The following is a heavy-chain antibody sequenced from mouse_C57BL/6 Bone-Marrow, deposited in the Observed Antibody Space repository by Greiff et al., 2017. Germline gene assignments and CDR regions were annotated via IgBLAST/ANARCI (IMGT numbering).Heavy chain of an antibody. CDR1: FYTFTSYF. CDR2: IYPGNSDT. CDR3: TLTTVYYYAMDY. V-gene: IGHV1-5*01. J-gene: IGHJ4*01. Sequence: SFHISFNTSFYTFTSYFMHLVKQRPGQGLEWIGAIYPGNSDTSYNQKFKGKAKLTAVTSASTAYMELSSLTNEDSAVYYCTLTTVYYYAMDYWGQGTSVTVSS. D-gene: IGHD1-1*01.